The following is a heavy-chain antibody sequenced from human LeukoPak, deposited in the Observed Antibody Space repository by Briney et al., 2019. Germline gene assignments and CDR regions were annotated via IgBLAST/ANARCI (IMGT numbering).Heavy chain of an antibody. D-gene: IGHD5/OR15-5a*01. CDR2: INTDGSNA. V-gene: IGHV3-74*01. CDR1: GFTFSGHW. Sequence: GGSLRLSCAASGFTFSGHWMHWVRQAPGKGLVWVSRINTDGSNAIYADSVRGRFTITRDNAKNTLYLQMNSLRAEDTAVYYCARGLSPSEAYDTWREGPMVAVSS. J-gene: IGHJ3*02. CDR3: ARGLSPSEAYDT.